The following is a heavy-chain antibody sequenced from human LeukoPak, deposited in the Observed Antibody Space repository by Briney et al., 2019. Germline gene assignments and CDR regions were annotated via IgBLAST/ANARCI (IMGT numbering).Heavy chain of an antibody. CDR2: IYYSGST. J-gene: IGHJ6*03. V-gene: IGHV4-59*01. CDR3: ARDREQLGRYYYYYYMDV. D-gene: IGHD6-6*01. Sequence: PSETLSLTCTVSGGSISSYYWSWIRQPPGKGLEWIGYIYYSGSTNYNPSLKSRVTISVDTSKNQFSLKLSSVTAADTAVYYCARDREQLGRYYYYYYMDVWGKGTTVTVSS. CDR1: GGSISSYY.